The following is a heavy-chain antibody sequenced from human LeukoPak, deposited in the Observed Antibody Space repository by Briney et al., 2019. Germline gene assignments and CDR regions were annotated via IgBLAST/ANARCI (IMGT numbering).Heavy chain of an antibody. J-gene: IGHJ4*02. CDR1: GGSISSSY. CDR2: ISYNGGA. Sequence: SETLSPTCTVSGGSISSSYWSWIRRPPGEGLEWIGYISYNGGANYNPSLKSRVTISIDTSKNQFSLKLSSVTAADTAVYYCARGIVAAGTFDYWGQGTLVTVSS. CDR3: ARGIVAAGTFDY. D-gene: IGHD6-13*01. V-gene: IGHV4-59*08.